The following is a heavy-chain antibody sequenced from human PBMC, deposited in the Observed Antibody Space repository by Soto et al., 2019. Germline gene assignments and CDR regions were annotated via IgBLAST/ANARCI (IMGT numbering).Heavy chain of an antibody. V-gene: IGHV4-31*03. Sequence: SETLSLTCTVSGDSISNGGYYWNWIRQHPAKGLEWIGNIYYTGSTSYNPSLRGRVTVSVDMSENQFSLNLYSVTAADTAVYYCARERLTIFGVRCFDPWGQGTLVTVSS. J-gene: IGHJ5*02. CDR3: ARERLTIFGVRCFDP. CDR1: GDSISNGGYY. CDR2: IYYTGST. D-gene: IGHD3-3*01.